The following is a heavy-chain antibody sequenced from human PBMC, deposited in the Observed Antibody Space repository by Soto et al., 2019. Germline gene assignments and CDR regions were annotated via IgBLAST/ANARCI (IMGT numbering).Heavy chain of an antibody. V-gene: IGHV3-48*01. D-gene: IGHD2-15*01. CDR3: AKPYIGYCSGGSCSTPFDY. Sequence: GGSLRLSGAASGFTFNSYSMNWVRPAPRKGQEWVSYISSSSTTIYYADSVKGRFTISRDNAKNSLYLQMNSLRVEDTAVYYCAKPYIGYCSGGSCSTPFDYWGQGTLVTVSS. CDR2: ISSSSTTI. J-gene: IGHJ4*02. CDR1: GFTFNSYS.